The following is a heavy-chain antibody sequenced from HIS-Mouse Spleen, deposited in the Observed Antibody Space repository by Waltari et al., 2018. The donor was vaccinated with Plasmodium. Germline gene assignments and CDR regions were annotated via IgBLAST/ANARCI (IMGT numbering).Heavy chain of an antibody. V-gene: IGHV3-30-3*01. D-gene: IGHD7-27*01. Sequence: QVQLVESGGGVVQPGRSLRLSCAASGFTFSSYAMHWVRQAPGKGLEWVAVISYDGSNKYYADPVKGRFTISRDNSKNTLYLQMNSLRAEDTAVDYCARGAGNWGSKGTFDYWGQGTLVTVSS. CDR2: ISYDGSNK. J-gene: IGHJ4*02. CDR3: ARGAGNWGSKGTFDY. CDR1: GFTFSSYA.